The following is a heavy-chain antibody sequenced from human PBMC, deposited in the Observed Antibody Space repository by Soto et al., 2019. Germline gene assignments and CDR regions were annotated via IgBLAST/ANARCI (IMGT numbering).Heavy chain of an antibody. D-gene: IGHD3-10*01. CDR1: GFTFSSYG. J-gene: IGHJ6*02. CDR3: ARDCYGFGEQPIYYYYYGMDV. Sequence: QVQLVESGGGVVQPGRSLRLSCAASGFTFSSYGMHWVRQAPGKGLEWVAVIWYDGSNKYYADSVKGRFTISGDNSKNTLYLQMNSLRAEDTAVYYCARDCYGFGEQPIYYYYYGMDVWGQGTTVTVSS. CDR2: IWYDGSNK. V-gene: IGHV3-33*01.